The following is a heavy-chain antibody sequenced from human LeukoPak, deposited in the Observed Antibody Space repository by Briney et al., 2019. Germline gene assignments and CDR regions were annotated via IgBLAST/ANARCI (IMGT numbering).Heavy chain of an antibody. Sequence: GGSLRLSCAASGFTVSSNYMSWVRQAPGKGLEWVSVIYSGGSTYYADSVRGRFTISRDNSKNTLYLQMSSLRAEDTAVYYCASSKYGSGSHNWFDPWGQGTLVTVSS. J-gene: IGHJ5*02. CDR1: GFTVSSNY. D-gene: IGHD3-10*01. V-gene: IGHV3-53*01. CDR2: IYSGGST. CDR3: ASSKYGSGSHNWFDP.